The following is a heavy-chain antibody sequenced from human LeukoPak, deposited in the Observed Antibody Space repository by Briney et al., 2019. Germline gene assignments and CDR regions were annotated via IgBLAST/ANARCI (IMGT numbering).Heavy chain of an antibody. Sequence: ASVKVSCKASGYTFTSYYMHWVRQAPGQGLEWMGIINPSGGSTSYAQKFQGRVTMTRDTSTSTVYMELSSLRSEDTAVYYCARAGGYCSSTSCYFFDYWGQGTLVTVSS. D-gene: IGHD2-2*01. CDR2: INPSGGST. CDR1: GYTFTSYY. V-gene: IGHV1-46*01. J-gene: IGHJ4*02. CDR3: ARAGGYCSSTSCYFFDY.